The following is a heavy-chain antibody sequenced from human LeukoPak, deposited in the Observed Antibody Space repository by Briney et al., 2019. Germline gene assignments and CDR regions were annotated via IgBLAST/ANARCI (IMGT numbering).Heavy chain of an antibody. CDR3: ASDINDSSGYYYSDY. CDR2: IYYSGST. V-gene: IGHV4-39*01. Sequence: SETLSLTCTVSGGSISSSSYYWGWIRQPPGTGLEWIGSIYYSGSTYYNPSLKSRVTISVDTSKNQFSLKLSSVTAADTAVYYCASDINDSSGYYYSDYWAREPWSPSPQ. J-gene: IGHJ4*02. CDR1: GGSISSSSYY. D-gene: IGHD3-22*01.